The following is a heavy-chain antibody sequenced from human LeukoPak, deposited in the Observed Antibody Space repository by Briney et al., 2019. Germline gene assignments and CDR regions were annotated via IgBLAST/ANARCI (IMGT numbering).Heavy chain of an antibody. CDR1: GGSISSGDYY. Sequence: SETLSLTCTVSGGSISSGDYYWSWIRQPPGKGLEWIGYIYYSGSTYYNPSHKSRVTISVDTSKNQFSLKLSSVTAADTAVYYCARETKTYDYDSSGYFDYWGQGTLVTVSS. V-gene: IGHV4-30-4*01. J-gene: IGHJ4*02. CDR2: IYYSGST. D-gene: IGHD3-22*01. CDR3: ARETKTYDYDSSGYFDY.